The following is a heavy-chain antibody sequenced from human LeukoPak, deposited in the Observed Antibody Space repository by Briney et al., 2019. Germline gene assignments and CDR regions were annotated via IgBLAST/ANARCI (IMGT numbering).Heavy chain of an antibody. CDR1: GYTFTSYG. J-gene: IGHJ3*02. CDR3: ARDNRYYDTYDAFDI. D-gene: IGHD3-22*01. Sequence: ASVKVSCKASGYTFTSYGISWVRQAPGQGLEWLGWISAYNGNTNYAQKLQGRVTMTTDTSTSTAYMELRSLRSDGTAVYYCARDNRYYDTYDAFDIWGQGTMVTVSS. CDR2: ISAYNGNT. V-gene: IGHV1-18*01.